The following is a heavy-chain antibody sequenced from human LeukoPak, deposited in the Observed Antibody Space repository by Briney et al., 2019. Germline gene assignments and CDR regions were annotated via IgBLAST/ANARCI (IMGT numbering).Heavy chain of an antibody. CDR3: ARDWGAGTVDC. J-gene: IGHJ4*02. Sequence: SGGSLRLSCAASGFTFSSYEMNWVRQAPGKGLEWVSYISSSGSTIYYADSVKGRFTISRDNAKNSLYLQMNSLRAEDTAVYYCARDWGAGTVDCWGQGTLVTVSS. V-gene: IGHV3-48*03. CDR2: ISSSGSTI. CDR1: GFTFSSYE. D-gene: IGHD6-13*01.